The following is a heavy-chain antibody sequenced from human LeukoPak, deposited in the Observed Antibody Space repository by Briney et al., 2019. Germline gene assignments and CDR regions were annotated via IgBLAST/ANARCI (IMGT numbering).Heavy chain of an antibody. Sequence: GASVKVSCKASGYTFTSYGISWVRQAPGQGLEWMGWISAYNGNTNYAQKLQGRVTMTTDTSTSTAYMVLSSLRSEDTAVYYCARGRLMAAPDERYYFDYWGQGTLVTVSS. V-gene: IGHV1-18*01. J-gene: IGHJ4*02. CDR1: GYTFTSYG. CDR3: ARGRLMAAPDERYYFDY. CDR2: ISAYNGNT. D-gene: IGHD6-6*01.